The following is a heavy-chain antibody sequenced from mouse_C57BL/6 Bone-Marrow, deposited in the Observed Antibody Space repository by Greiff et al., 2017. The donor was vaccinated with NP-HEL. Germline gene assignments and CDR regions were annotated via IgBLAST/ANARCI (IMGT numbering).Heavy chain of an antibody. V-gene: IGHV5-17*01. CDR2: ISSGSSTI. D-gene: IGHD1-1*01. CDR3: ARYYYGSDDY. J-gene: IGHJ2*01. Sequence: EVKLVESGGGLVKPGGSLKLSCSASGFTFSDYGMHWVRQAPEKGLEWVAYISSGSSTIYYADTVKGRFTISRDNAKNTLFLQMTSLRSEDTAMYYCARYYYGSDDYWGQGTTLTVSS. CDR1: GFTFSDYG.